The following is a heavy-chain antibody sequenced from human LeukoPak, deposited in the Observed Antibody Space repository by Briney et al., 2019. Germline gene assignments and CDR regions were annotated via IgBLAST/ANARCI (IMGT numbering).Heavy chain of an antibody. CDR2: LNPNSGDT. J-gene: IGHJ4*02. D-gene: IGHD5-24*01. CDR1: GYTFTNYN. CDR3: ARGRNIEMTTMSGGSDY. Sequence: ASVKVSCKASGYTFTNYNIHWVRQAPGQGLEWMGWLNPNSGDTNYAQKFQGRVSMTRVSSISTAYMDLSDLRSDDTAVYSCARGRNIEMTTMSGGSDYWGQGTLVTVSS. V-gene: IGHV1-2*02.